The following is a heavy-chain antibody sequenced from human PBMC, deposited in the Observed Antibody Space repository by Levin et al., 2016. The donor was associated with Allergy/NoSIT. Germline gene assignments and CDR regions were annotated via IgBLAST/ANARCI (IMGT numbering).Heavy chain of an antibody. Sequence: RQAPGKGLEYIGYIYYSGSTKYNPSLESRVTISVDTSKNQFSLNVSSATAADTAVYYCARSNVWGSYRNTFDYWGRGTLVTVSS. V-gene: IGHV4-59*01. J-gene: IGHJ4*02. CDR3: ARSNVWGSYRNTFDY. D-gene: IGHD3-16*02. CDR2: IYYSGST.